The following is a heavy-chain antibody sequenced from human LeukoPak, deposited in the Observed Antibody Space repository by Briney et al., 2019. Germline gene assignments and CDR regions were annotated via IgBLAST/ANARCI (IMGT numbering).Heavy chain of an antibody. Sequence: GRSLRLSCAASGFAFDDYAMHWVRQAPGKGLEWVSGISWNSGSIGYADSVKGRFTISRDNAKNSLYLQMNSLRAEDTALYYCAKEHSSGWDHFDYWGQGTLVTVSS. CDR3: AKEHSSGWDHFDY. CDR1: GFAFDDYA. CDR2: ISWNSGSI. V-gene: IGHV3-9*01. D-gene: IGHD6-19*01. J-gene: IGHJ4*02.